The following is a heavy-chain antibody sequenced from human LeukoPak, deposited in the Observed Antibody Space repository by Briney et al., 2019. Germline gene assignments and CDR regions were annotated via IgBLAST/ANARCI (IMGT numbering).Heavy chain of an antibody. CDR2: ISGGGDNT. D-gene: IGHD3-10*01. CDR1: GFTFSFHG. V-gene: IGHV3-23*01. Sequence: GGSLRLSCAASGFTFSFHGMSWVRQAPGKGLEWVSAISGGGDNTYYADSVKGRFTISRDNSKNTLYLQMNSLRAEDTAVYYCAREWGHYGSGSYYNVGDYFDYWGQGTLVTVSS. J-gene: IGHJ4*02. CDR3: AREWGHYGSGSYYNVGDYFDY.